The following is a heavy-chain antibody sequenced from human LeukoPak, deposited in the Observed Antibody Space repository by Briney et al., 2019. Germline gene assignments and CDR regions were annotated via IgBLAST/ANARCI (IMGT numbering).Heavy chain of an antibody. CDR2: IYYSGST. CDR3: AREPSAPSYYDSSGHAFDI. J-gene: IGHJ3*02. D-gene: IGHD3-22*01. CDR1: GGSISSSSYY. Sequence: SETLSLTCTVSGGSISSSSYYWGWIRQPPGKGLEWIGSIYYSGSTYYNPSLKSRVTISVDTSKNQFSLKLSSVTAADTAVYYCAREPSAPSYYDSSGHAFDIRGQGTMVSVSS. V-gene: IGHV4-39*07.